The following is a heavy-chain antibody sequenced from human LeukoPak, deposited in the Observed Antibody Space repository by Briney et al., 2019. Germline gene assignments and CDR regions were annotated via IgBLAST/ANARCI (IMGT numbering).Heavy chain of an antibody. V-gene: IGHV1-2*02. D-gene: IGHD2-8*02. J-gene: IGHJ4*02. Sequence: ASVNVSFKSSRYTFTSYYIHGVRQAPGQGREWMGWSDTNTGAKKYAQKFQGRVTITRETSTGTAYMELSSLISGDTALYYCASEAFCAGGSCNVQRVASWGPGTLVTVSS. CDR2: SDTNTGAK. CDR1: RYTFTSYY. CDR3: ASEAFCAGGSCNVQRVAS.